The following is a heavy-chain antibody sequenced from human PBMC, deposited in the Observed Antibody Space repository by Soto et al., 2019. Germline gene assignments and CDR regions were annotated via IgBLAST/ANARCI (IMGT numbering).Heavy chain of an antibody. CDR3: TRDLRAPLHY. CDR2: ISPTGAAT. J-gene: IGHJ4*02. V-gene: IGHV3-23*01. CDR1: GFTFTDFA. Sequence: EVHLLQSGGGLAQPGQSLRLSCAASGFTFTDFAMSWVRHVPGKGLEWVSMISPTGAATYYPDSVEGRFTISRYNSINTVYLQMNSLSAEDTAFYYCTRDLRAPLHYWGQGSPVTVSS.